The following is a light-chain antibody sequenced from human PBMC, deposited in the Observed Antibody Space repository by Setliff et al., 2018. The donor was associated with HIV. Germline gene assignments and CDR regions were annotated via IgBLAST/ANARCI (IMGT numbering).Light chain of an antibody. CDR1: SSDVGGYNY. Sequence: LTQPASVSGSPGQSITISCTGTSSDVGGYNYVSWYQQHPGKAPKVIIYQVSNRPSGISDRFSGSKSGNTASLTISGLQAEDEADYYCNSYASTSSVVFGTGTKVTVL. CDR2: QVS. J-gene: IGLJ1*01. V-gene: IGLV2-14*01. CDR3: NSYASTSSVV.